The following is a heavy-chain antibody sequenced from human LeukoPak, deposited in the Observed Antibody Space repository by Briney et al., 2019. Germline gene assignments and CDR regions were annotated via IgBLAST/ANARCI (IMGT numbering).Heavy chain of an antibody. J-gene: IGHJ4*02. D-gene: IGHD1-1*01. Sequence: PGGSLTLSCAASGFTFSSYAMSWARQAPGKGLGWVSTISASGDSTYYADSVKGRFTISRDISRNTLYVQMNSLRAEDTAVYYCARYIRSPLYYFDYWGRGTLVTVSS. CDR3: ARYIRSPLYYFDY. V-gene: IGHV3-23*01. CDR2: ISASGDST. CDR1: GFTFSSYA.